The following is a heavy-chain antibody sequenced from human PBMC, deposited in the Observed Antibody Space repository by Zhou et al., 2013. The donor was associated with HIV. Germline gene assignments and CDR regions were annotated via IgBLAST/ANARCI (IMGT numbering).Heavy chain of an antibody. CDR2: IIPIFGTA. J-gene: IGHJ6*03. D-gene: IGHD5-12*01. Sequence: QVQLVQSGAEVKKPGSSVKVSCKASGGTFSNYAISWVRQAPGQGLEWMGGIIPIFGTANYAQKFQGRVTLTADESTSTAYMELSSLRSEDTAVYYCARGGSGYDPHKSQYYYYYMDVWGKRDQRSPSP. CDR3: ARGGSGYDPHKSQYYYYYMDV. CDR1: GGTFSNYA. V-gene: IGHV1-69*12.